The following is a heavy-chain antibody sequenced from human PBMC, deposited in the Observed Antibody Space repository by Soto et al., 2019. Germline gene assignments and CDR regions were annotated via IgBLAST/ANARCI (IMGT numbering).Heavy chain of an antibody. CDR2: IDPYDTGI. D-gene: IGHD2-15*01. CDR1: GFAFSSEW. V-gene: IGHV3-74*01. J-gene: IGHJ4*02. Sequence: EVQLVESGGGLVQPGGSLRLSCAASGFAFSSEWMHWVRQAPGKGLVWVSRIDPYDTGITYADSVKGRFTSSRDNAKNTLYLQMTSLRAADTAVYYCTSDTFGARDSWGQGTLVTVSS. CDR3: TSDTFGARDS.